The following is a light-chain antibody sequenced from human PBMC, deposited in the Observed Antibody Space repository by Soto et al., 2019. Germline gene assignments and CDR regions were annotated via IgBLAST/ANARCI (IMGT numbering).Light chain of an antibody. CDR3: QQYGSSSWT. V-gene: IGKV3-20*01. CDR1: QSVRSTS. CDR2: GAS. Sequence: EIVLTQSPGTLSLSPGERATLSCRASQSVRSTSLVWYQQKPGQAPRLLIYGASSGATGIPDRFSGSGSGTDFTLTISRLEPEDSAVYYCQQYGSSSWTFGQGTRVEIK. J-gene: IGKJ1*01.